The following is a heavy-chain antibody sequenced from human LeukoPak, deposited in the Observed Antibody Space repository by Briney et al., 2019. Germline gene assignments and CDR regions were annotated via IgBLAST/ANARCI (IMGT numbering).Heavy chain of an antibody. CDR1: GGSISSYY. J-gene: IGHJ4*02. CDR2: IYYSGST. D-gene: IGHD6-6*01. CDR3: ARDGMGSSSDLYYFDY. Sequence: PSETLSLTCTVSGGSISSYYWSWIRQPPGKGLEWIGYIYYSGSTNYNPSLKSRVTISVDTSKNQFSLKLSSVTAADTAVYYCARDGMGSSSDLYYFDYWGQGTLVTVSS. V-gene: IGHV4-59*01.